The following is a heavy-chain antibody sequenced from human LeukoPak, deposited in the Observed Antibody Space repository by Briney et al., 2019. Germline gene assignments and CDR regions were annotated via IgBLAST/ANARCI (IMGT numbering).Heavy chain of an antibody. CDR1: GYSFTDYW. Sequence: GESLKISCKGSGYSFTDYWIVWVRQMPGKGLEWMGIIYPGDSDTRYSPSFQGQVTISADKSISTAYLQLTSLKASDTAMYYCARRVLGYSYEIYFDYWGRGTLVTGSS. CDR3: ARRVLGYSYEIYFDY. J-gene: IGHJ4*02. D-gene: IGHD5-18*01. CDR2: IYPGDSDT. V-gene: IGHV5-51*01.